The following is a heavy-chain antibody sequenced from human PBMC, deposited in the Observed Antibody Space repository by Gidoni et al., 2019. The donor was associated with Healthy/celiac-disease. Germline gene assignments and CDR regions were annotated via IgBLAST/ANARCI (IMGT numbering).Heavy chain of an antibody. V-gene: IGHV3-21*01. CDR2: ISSSSSYI. D-gene: IGHD4-17*01. CDR1: GFTFRSYS. Sequence: EVQLVESGGGLVTPGGSLRLSCSAAGFTFRSYSMTWVRQAPGKGLEWVSSISSSSSYIYYADSVKGRFTISRDNAKNSLYLQMNSLRAEDTAVSYCARGPNYGAYAWGWGQGTLVTVSS. J-gene: IGHJ4*02. CDR3: ARGPNYGAYAWG.